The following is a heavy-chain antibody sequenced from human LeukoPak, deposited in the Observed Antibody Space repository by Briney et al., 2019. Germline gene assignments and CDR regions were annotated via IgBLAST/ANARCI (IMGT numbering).Heavy chain of an antibody. J-gene: IGHJ4*02. V-gene: IGHV4-39*07. D-gene: IGHD6-19*01. CDR3: AREDGYSSGWYVDL. Sequence: PSETLSLTCTVSGGSISSGGYYWGWIRQPPGKGLEWIGSIYYSGYTFYSPSLKSRIALSVDTSRNQFSLKLNSVTVADTAVYYCAREDGYSSGWYVDLWGQGTPVTVSS. CDR2: IYYSGYT. CDR1: GGSISSGGYY.